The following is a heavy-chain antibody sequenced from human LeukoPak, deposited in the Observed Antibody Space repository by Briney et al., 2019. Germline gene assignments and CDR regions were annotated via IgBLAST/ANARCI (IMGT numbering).Heavy chain of an antibody. J-gene: IGHJ4*02. CDR1: GGSISSYC. CDR2: IFYTGST. CDR3: ARWNYYDSERTFDY. Sequence: SETLSLTCSVSGGSISSYCWTWIRQPPGKGLEWIGYIFYTGSTNYNPSLKSRVTISVDTSKNQFSLKLSSVTAADTAVYYCARWNYYDSERTFDYWGQGTLVTVSS. V-gene: IGHV4-59*01. D-gene: IGHD3-10*01.